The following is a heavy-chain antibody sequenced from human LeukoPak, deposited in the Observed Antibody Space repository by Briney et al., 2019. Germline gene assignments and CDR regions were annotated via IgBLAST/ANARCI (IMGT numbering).Heavy chain of an antibody. CDR2: ISGSGGST. Sequence: GGSLRLSCAASGFTFSSYAMSWVRQAPGKGLEWVSAISGSGGSTYYADSVKGRFTISRDNSKNTLYLQMNSLRAEDTAVYYCARDVFGGTYFDYWGQGTLVTVSS. CDR3: ARDVFGGTYFDY. CDR1: GFTFSSYA. J-gene: IGHJ4*02. V-gene: IGHV3-23*01. D-gene: IGHD2-15*01.